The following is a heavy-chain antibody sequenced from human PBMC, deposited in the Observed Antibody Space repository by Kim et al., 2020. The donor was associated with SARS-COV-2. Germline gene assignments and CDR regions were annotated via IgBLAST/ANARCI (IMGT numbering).Heavy chain of an antibody. CDR2: MYGGGPT. J-gene: IGHJ6*01. V-gene: IGHV3-53*01. CDR3: AKVAGSSSTCYVGGGYY. Sequence: GGSLRLSCAASGFTVSGDSVSWVRQAPGKGLEWVSVMYGGGPTYYADSVKGRFTISRDHSKNTVYLQMNSLRADDTAVYYCAKVAGSSSTCYVGGGYY. CDR1: GFTVSGDS. D-gene: IGHD2-2*01.